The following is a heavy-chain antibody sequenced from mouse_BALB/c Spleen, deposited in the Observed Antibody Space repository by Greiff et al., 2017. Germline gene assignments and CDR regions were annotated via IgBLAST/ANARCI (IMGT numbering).Heavy chain of an antibody. CDR1: GYTFTSYW. D-gene: IGHD3-2*01. V-gene: IGHV1-69*02. CDR3: ARSLDSSGYDAMDY. CDR2: IDPSDSYT. Sequence: QVQLQQPGAELVKPGASVKLSCKASGYTFTSYWMHWVKQRPGQGLEWIGEIDPSDSYTNYNQKFKGKATLTVDKSSSTAYMQLSSLTSEDSAVYYCARSLDSSGYDAMDYWGQGTSVTVSS. J-gene: IGHJ4*01.